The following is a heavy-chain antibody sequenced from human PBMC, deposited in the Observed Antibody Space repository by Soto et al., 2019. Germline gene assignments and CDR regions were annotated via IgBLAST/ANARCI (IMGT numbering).Heavy chain of an antibody. V-gene: IGHV1-46*01. CDR2: INPSGGST. CDR1: GYTFTSYY. J-gene: IGHJ6*03. D-gene: IGHD3-9*01. Sequence: ASVKVSCKASGYTFTSYYMHWVRQAPGQGLEWMGIINPSGGSTSYAQKFQGRVTMTRDTSTSTVYMELSSLRSEDTAVYYCARGRRARDILTGLYYYYYYMDVWGKGTTVTVSS. CDR3: ARGRRARDILTGLYYYYYYMDV.